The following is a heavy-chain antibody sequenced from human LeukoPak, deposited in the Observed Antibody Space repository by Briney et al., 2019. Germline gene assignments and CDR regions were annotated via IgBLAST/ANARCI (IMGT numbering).Heavy chain of an antibody. D-gene: IGHD2-15*01. Sequence: SETLSLICTVSDGSISSYYWSWIRQPPGKGLEWIGYIHYSGSSAYIPSLKSRVTMSVDTSKNQFSLRLTSVTAADTALYYCARWYCIADTCFHMDFWGKGTTVTVSS. J-gene: IGHJ6*03. CDR2: IHYSGSS. CDR3: ARWYCIADTCFHMDF. CDR1: DGSISSYY. V-gene: IGHV4-59*08.